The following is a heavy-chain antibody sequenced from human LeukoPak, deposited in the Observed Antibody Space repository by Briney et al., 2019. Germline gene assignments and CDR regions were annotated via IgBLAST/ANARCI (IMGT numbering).Heavy chain of an antibody. CDR2: IYYSGST. V-gene: IGHV4-31*03. CDR1: GGSISSGGYY. Sequence: SQTLSLTCTVSGGSISSGGYYWSWIRQHPGKGLEWIVYIYYSGSTYYNPSLKSRVTISVDTSKNQFSLKLSSVTAADTAVYYCARVGSAWNYYDSSGYYYAYFQHWGQGTLVTVSS. CDR3: ARVGSAWNYYDSSGYYYAYFQH. J-gene: IGHJ1*01. D-gene: IGHD3-22*01.